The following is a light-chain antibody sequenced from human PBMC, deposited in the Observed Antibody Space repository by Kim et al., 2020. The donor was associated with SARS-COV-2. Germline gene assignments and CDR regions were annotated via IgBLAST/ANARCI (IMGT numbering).Light chain of an antibody. V-gene: IGLV10-54*04. CDR1: SNNVGKQG. Sequence: QTTTIACTGSSNNVGKQGATWLQQRQGHPPKLLSYRKHDRPSGMPERLSASTSGNTASLTITGLQPEDEADYYCSSWDSSLTGGVFGGGTQLTVL. J-gene: IGLJ3*02. CDR2: RKH. CDR3: SSWDSSLTGGV.